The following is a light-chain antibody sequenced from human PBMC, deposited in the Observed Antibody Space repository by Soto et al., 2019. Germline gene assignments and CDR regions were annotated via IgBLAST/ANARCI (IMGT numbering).Light chain of an antibody. CDR1: SSNIGTSS. CDR3: AAWDDSLNGNV. CDR2: TTN. J-gene: IGLJ1*01. Sequence: QSVLTQPHSASGTPGQRVPISCSGSSSNIGTSSVHWFQQLPGTAPKLLISTTNQRPSGVPERCSGSKSGTSASLAISGLQSEDEADYYCAAWDDSLNGNVFGTGTKVTVL. V-gene: IGLV1-44*01.